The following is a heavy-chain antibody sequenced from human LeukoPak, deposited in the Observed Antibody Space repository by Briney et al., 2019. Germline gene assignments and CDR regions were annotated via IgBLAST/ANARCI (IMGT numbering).Heavy chain of an antibody. V-gene: IGHV4-30-2*01. J-gene: IGHJ4*02. D-gene: IGHD3-22*01. CDR1: GGSISSGGYY. CDR2: IYHSGST. Sequence: SETLSLTCTVSGGSISSGGYYWSWIRQPPGKGLEWIGYIYHSGSTYYNPSLKSRVTISVDTSKNQFSLKLRSVTAADTAVYYCARGETYYYDTSGYFIFDYWGQGTLVTVSS. CDR3: ARGETYYYDTSGYFIFDY.